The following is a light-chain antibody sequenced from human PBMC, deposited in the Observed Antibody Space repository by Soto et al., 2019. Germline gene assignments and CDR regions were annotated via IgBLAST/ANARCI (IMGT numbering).Light chain of an antibody. V-gene: IGLV2-14*03. CDR2: DVN. J-gene: IGLJ2*01. CDR3: TSWTTSTTMI. CDR1: SSDIGAYNF. Sequence: QSALTQPASVSGSPGQSITISCTGTSSDIGAYNFVSWYQQHPGKAPKLMLYDVNIRPSGVSNRFSGSKSGNTASLTISGLQAEDEADYYCTSWTTSTTMISGGVTK.